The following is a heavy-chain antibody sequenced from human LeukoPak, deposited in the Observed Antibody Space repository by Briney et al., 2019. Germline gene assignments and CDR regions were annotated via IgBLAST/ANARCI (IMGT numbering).Heavy chain of an antibody. CDR3: ARGLEGATTASDY. J-gene: IGHJ4*02. V-gene: IGHV1-8*01. D-gene: IGHD1-26*01. CDR1: GYTFTSYD. Sequence: SVKVSCKASGYTFTSYDINWVRQATGQGLEWMGCMNPNSGNTGYAQKFQGIVTMTRNTSISTAYMELSRLRSEDTAVYYCARGLEGATTASDYWGQGTLVTVSS. CDR2: MNPNSGNT.